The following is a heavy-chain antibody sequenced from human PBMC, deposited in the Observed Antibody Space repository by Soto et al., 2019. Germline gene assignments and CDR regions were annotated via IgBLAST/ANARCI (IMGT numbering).Heavy chain of an antibody. J-gene: IGHJ3*02. V-gene: IGHV5-51*01. CDR2: IYPGDSDT. Sequence: GESLKISCKGSGYSFTSYWIGWVRQMPGKGLEWMGIIYPGDSDTRYSPSFQGQVTISADKYISTAYLQWSSLKASDTAMDYCASRKGELGLFDAFDIWGQGTMVPV. D-gene: IGHD3-16*01. CDR3: ASRKGELGLFDAFDI. CDR1: GYSFTSYW.